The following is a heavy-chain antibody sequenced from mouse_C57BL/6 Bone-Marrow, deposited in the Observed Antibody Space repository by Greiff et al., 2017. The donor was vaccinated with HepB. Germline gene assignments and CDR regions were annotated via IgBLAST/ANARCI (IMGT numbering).Heavy chain of an antibody. J-gene: IGHJ2*01. CDR1: GFTFSDYY. CDR2: INYDGSST. V-gene: IGHV5-16*01. D-gene: IGHD3-2*02. Sequence: EVKLVESEGGLVQPGSSMKLSCTASGFTFSDYYMAWVRQVPEKGLEWVANINYDGSSTYYLDSLKSRFIISRDNAKNILYLQMSSLKSEDTATYYCARVGTAQADYWGQGTTLTVSS. CDR3: ARVGTAQADY.